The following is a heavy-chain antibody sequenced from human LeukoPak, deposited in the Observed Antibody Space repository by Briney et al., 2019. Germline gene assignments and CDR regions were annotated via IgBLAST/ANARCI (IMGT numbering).Heavy chain of an antibody. J-gene: IGHJ4*02. V-gene: IGHV4-30-4*01. CDR2: IYYSGST. CDR3: ASDYYDSSGYAHFDY. CDR1: GGSISSGDYY. D-gene: IGHD3-22*01. Sequence: SETLSLTCTVSGGSISSGDYYWSWIHQPPGKGLEWIGYIYYSGSTYYNPSLKSRATISVDTSKNQFSLKLSSVTAADTAVYYCASDYYDSSGYAHFDYWGQGTLVTVSS.